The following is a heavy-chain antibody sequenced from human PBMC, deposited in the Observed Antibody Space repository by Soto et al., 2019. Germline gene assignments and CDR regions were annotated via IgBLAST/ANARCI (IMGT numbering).Heavy chain of an antibody. D-gene: IGHD2-21*01. CDR2: IYYSGST. CDR1: GGSISSGGYY. J-gene: IGHJ6*01. Sequence: QVQLQESGPGLVKPSQTLSLTCTVSGGSISSGGYYWSWIRQHPGKGLEWIGYIYYSGSTYYNPSIKSRGTXXVXTXXNQFSLKLSSVAAADTAVYYCAREPVFPGSYGMDVWGQGTTVTVSS. V-gene: IGHV4-31*03. CDR3: AREPVFPGSYGMDV.